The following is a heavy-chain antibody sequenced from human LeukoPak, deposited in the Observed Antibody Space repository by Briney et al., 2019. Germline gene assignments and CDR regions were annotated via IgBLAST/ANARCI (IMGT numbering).Heavy chain of an antibody. Sequence: SETLSLTCTVSGYSISNGYYWGWIRQPPGKWLEWIGSFFLKGSTYYDPSLKSRVTISVDTSKNQFSLTLSSVTAADTAVYYCARVARCTSCFDVDYWGQGTLVTVSS. V-gene: IGHV4-38-2*02. J-gene: IGHJ4*02. D-gene: IGHD2-2*01. CDR2: FFLKGST. CDR1: GYSISNGYY. CDR3: ARVARCTSCFDVDY.